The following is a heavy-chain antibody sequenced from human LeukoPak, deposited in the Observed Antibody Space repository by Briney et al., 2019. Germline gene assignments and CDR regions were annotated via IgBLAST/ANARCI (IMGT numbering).Heavy chain of an antibody. Sequence: SETLSLTCAVYGGSFSGYYWSWIRQPPGKGLEWIGEINHSGSTNYNPSLESRVTISVDTSKNQFSLKLSSVTAADTAVYYCARGHGVVVVAATMYYFDYWGQGTLVTVSS. CDR1: GGSFSGYY. J-gene: IGHJ4*02. CDR3: ARGHGVVVVAATMYYFDY. D-gene: IGHD2-15*01. CDR2: INHSGST. V-gene: IGHV4-34*01.